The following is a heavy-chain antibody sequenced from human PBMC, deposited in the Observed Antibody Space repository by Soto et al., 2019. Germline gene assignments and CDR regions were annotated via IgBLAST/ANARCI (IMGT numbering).Heavy chain of an antibody. V-gene: IGHV6-1*01. J-gene: IGHJ4*02. Sequence: PSQTLSLTCAISGDSVSSNSAAWSWIRQSPSRGLEWLGRTYYRSKWNSNYAVSVKGRVTINPDTSKNQFSLQLNSVTPEDTAVYYCARDDGGPWGQGTLVTVSS. CDR3: ARDDGGP. CDR2: TYYRSKWNS. CDR1: GDSVSSNSAA.